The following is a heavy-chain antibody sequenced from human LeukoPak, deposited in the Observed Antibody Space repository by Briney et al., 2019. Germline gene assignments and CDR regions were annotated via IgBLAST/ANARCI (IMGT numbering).Heavy chain of an antibody. CDR2: IYYSGGT. V-gene: IGHV4-59*01. Sequence: SETLSLTCTVSGGSISSYYWSWIRQPPGKGLEWIGYIYYSGGTNYNPSLKSRVTISVDTSKNQFSLKLSSVTAADTAVYYCARDAPSYCTNGVCYPYYYYGMDVWGQGTTVTVSS. CDR3: ARDAPSYCTNGVCYPYYYYGMDV. CDR1: GGSISSYY. J-gene: IGHJ6*02. D-gene: IGHD2-8*01.